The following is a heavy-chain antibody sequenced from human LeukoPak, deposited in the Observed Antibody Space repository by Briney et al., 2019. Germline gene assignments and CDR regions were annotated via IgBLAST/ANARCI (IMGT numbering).Heavy chain of an antibody. D-gene: IGHD3-10*01. Sequence: GASVKVSCKASGYTFTSYAMHWVRQAPGQRLEWMGWINAGNGNTKYSQKFQGRVTITRDTSASTAYMELSSLRSEDTAVYYCASGKDGDYYYGSGSHYGMDVWGQGTTVTVSS. CDR1: GYTFTSYA. J-gene: IGHJ6*02. V-gene: IGHV1-3*01. CDR3: ASGKDGDYYYGSGSHYGMDV. CDR2: INAGNGNT.